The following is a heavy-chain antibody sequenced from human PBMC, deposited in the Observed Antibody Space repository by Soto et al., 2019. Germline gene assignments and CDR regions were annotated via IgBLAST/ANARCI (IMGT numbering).Heavy chain of an antibody. CDR3: ARVGLEHGDWYY. Sequence: SETLSLTCTVSGGSISSGGYYWSWIRQHPGKGLEWIGYIYYSGSTYYNPSLKSRVTISVDTSKNQFSLKLSSVTAADTAVYYCARVGLEHGDWYYWGQGTLVTVSS. V-gene: IGHV4-31*03. J-gene: IGHJ4*02. D-gene: IGHD4-17*01. CDR1: GGSISSGGYY. CDR2: IYYSGST.